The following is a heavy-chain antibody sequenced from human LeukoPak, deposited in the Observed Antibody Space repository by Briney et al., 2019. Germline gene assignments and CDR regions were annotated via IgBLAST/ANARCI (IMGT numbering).Heavy chain of an antibody. Sequence: AGGSLRLSCAASGFTFSSYWMSWVRQAPGKGLEWVAKMKGSEEYYVDSVQGRFTISRDNAKNSVYLQMNSLRVDDTAVYYCTRWARYCSEGSYYSWFDPWGQGTLVTVSS. D-gene: IGHD2-15*01. V-gene: IGHV3-7*01. CDR1: GFTFSSYW. CDR2: MKGSEE. CDR3: TRWARYCSEGSYYSWFDP. J-gene: IGHJ5*02.